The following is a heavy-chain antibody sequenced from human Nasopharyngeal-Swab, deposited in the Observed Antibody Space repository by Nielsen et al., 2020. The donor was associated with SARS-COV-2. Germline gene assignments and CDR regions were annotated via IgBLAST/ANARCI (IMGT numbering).Heavy chain of an antibody. Sequence: GESLKISCAASGFTFSSYGMHWVRQAPGKGLEWVAVISYDGSNKYYADSVKGRFTISRDNSKNTLYLQMNSLRAEDTAVYYCARYNWNDVFSYWGQGTLVTVSS. J-gene: IGHJ4*02. CDR1: GFTFSSYG. D-gene: IGHD1-20*01. CDR3: ARYNWNDVFSY. V-gene: IGHV3-30*03. CDR2: ISYDGSNK.